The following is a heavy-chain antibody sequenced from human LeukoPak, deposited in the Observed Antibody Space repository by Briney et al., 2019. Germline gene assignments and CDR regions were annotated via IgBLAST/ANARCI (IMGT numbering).Heavy chain of an antibody. CDR3: ARVMVVAATDDAFDI. J-gene: IGHJ3*02. V-gene: IGHV1-46*01. CDR2: INPSGGST. CDR1: GYTFTSYY. D-gene: IGHD2-15*01. Sequence: ASVKVSCKASGYTFTSYYMHWVQQAPGQGLEWMGIINPSGGSTSYAQKFQGRVTMTRDTSTSTVYMELSSLRSEDTAVYYCARVMVVAATDDAFDIWGQGTMVTVSS.